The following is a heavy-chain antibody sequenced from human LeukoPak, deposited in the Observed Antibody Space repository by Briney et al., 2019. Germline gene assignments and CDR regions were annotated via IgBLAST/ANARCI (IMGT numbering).Heavy chain of an antibody. CDR2: IYHSGST. Sequence: PSETLSLTCAVPGGSISSSNWWSWVRQPPGKGLEWIGEIYHSGSTNYNPSLKSRVTISVDKSKNQFSLKLSSVTAADTAVYYCARTYYYDSSGYYYFDYWGQGTLVTVSS. V-gene: IGHV4-4*02. CDR1: GGSISSSNW. CDR3: ARTYYYDSSGYYYFDY. J-gene: IGHJ4*02. D-gene: IGHD3-22*01.